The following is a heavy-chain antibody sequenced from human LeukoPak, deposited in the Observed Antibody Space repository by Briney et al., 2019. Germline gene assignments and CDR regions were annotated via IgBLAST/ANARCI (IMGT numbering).Heavy chain of an antibody. V-gene: IGHV3-23*01. J-gene: IGHJ3*02. CDR1: GFTFSSYA. CDR3: ARVSQRDDAFDI. Sequence: GGSLRLSCAASGFTFSSYAMSWVRQAPGKGLEWVSAISGSGGSTYYADSVKGRFTISRDNSKNTLYLQMNSLRAEDTAVYYCARVSQRDDAFDIWGQGTMVTVSS. CDR2: ISGSGGST.